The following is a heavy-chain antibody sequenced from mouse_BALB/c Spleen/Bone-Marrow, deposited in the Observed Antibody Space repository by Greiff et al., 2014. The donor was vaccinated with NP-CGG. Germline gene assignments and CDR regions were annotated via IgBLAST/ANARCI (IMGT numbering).Heavy chain of an antibody. J-gene: IGHJ3*01. CDR2: INPSNGRT. V-gene: IGHV1S81*02. CDR1: GYTFTSYW. D-gene: IGHD1-1*01. CDR3: ARYGAASYWFDD. Sequence: QVQLQQSGAELVKPGASVKLSCKASGYTFTSYWMHWVKQRPGQGLEWIGEINPSNGRTNYNEKFKSKATLTVDKSTSTSYMQISSLTSEDSVVYYCARYGAASYWFDDWGQGTPVTVSA.